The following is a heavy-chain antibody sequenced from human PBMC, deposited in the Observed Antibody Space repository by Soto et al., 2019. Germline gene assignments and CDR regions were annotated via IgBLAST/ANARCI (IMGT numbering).Heavy chain of an antibody. CDR2: INHSGST. CDR1: GGSFSGYY. V-gene: IGHV4-34*01. D-gene: IGHD4-17*01. Sequence: SETLSLTCAVYGGSFSGYYWSWIRQPPGKGLEWIGGINHSGSTNYNPSLKSRVTISVDTSKNQFSLKLTSVTAADTAVYYCARHVGHYGGKVSYWGQGTLVTVSS. J-gene: IGHJ4*02. CDR3: ARHVGHYGGKVSY.